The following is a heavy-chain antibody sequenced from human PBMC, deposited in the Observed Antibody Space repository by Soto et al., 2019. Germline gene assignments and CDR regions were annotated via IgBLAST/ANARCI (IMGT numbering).Heavy chain of an antibody. V-gene: IGHV4-39*01. J-gene: IGHJ5*01. CDR3: ARLPGIEAWFES. D-gene: IGHD6-13*01. Sequence: SETLSLTCTVSGSSISSSGYYWACIRQPPGKGLELCEAIYYTGDTYDDPSRKMRGSLSVDTSKTHSTLMMRSVTAADTSVCYCARLPGIEAWFESCGRVTLV. CDR2: IYYTGDT. CDR1: GSSISSSGYY.